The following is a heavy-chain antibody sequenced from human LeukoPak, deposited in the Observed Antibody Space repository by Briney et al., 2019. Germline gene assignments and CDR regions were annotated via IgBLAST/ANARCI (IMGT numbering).Heavy chain of an antibody. V-gene: IGHV4-38-2*02. CDR2: IYHSGST. CDR1: GYSISSGYY. D-gene: IGHD3-9*01. Sequence: SETLSLTCTVSGYSISSGYYWGWIRQPPGKGLEWIGSIYHSGSTYYNPSLKSRVTISVDTSKNQFSLKLSSVTAADTAVYYCARDRLRYFDWGNAFDIWGQGTMVTVSS. CDR3: ARDRLRYFDWGNAFDI. J-gene: IGHJ3*02.